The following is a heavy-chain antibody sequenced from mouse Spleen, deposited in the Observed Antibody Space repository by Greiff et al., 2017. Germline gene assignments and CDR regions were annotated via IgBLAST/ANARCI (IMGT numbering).Heavy chain of an antibody. CDR3: AGGDGYYNAMDY. Sequence: EVQLQQSGPELVKPGASVKISCKASGYTFTDYYMNWVKQSHGKSLEWIGDINPNNGGTSYNQKFKGKATLTVDKSSSTAYMELRSLTSEDSAVYYCAGGDGYYNAMDYWGQGTSVTVSS. D-gene: IGHD2-3*01. CDR1: GYTFTDYY. J-gene: IGHJ4*01. CDR2: INPNNGGT. V-gene: IGHV1-26*01.